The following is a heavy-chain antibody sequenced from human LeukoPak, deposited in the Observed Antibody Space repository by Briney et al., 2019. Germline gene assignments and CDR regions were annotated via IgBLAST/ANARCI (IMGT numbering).Heavy chain of an antibody. J-gene: IGHJ3*02. V-gene: IGHV3-30*04. CDR1: GFTFSSYA. D-gene: IGHD1-1*01. CDR2: ISHDGSNK. Sequence: PGRSLRLSCAASGFTFSSYAMHWVRQAPGKGLEWVAVISHDGSNKYYADSVKGRFTISRDNSKNTLYLQMNSLRAEDTAVYYCAREGGYNWNDPTAAFDIWGQGTMVTVSS. CDR3: AREGGYNWNDPTAAFDI.